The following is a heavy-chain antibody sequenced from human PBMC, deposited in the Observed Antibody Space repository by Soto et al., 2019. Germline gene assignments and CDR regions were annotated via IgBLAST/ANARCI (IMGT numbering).Heavy chain of an antibody. CDR3: ARAQGGTGY. CDR1: GFTFTTYW. Sequence: PGGSLSLSCAASGFTFTTYWMMWVRKAPGKGLXXVXXIXXXXXEXXXVDSVKGRFTISRDNAKNSLYLQMNSLRAEDTAVYYCARAQGGTGYWGQGTLVTVSS. D-gene: IGHD1-1*01. CDR2: IXXXXXEX. J-gene: IGHJ4*02. V-gene: IGHV3-7*01.